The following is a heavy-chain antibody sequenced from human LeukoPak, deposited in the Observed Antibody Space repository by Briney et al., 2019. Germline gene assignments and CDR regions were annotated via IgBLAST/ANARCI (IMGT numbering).Heavy chain of an antibody. V-gene: IGHV4-39*07. CDR1: GGSVSTSSYY. Sequence: SETLSLACTVSGGSVSTSSYYWGWIRQPPGKGLEWIGRIYSSGYTYYNPSLKSRATISVDTSKNQFSLKLTSVTAADTAVYYCARSDLTQDYWDYWGQGTLVTVSS. J-gene: IGHJ4*02. D-gene: IGHD2-15*01. CDR2: IYSSGYT. CDR3: ARSDLTQDYWDY.